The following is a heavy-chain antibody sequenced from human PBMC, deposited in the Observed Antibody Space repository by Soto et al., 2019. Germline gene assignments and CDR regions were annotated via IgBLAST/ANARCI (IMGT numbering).Heavy chain of an antibody. CDR3: ARNDVYSSSGYYLNYGMDV. Sequence: GASVQVSCTAIGYSCTSHYMHCQRQAAGQGLEWMGRISAYNGNTNYAQKLQGRDTMTTDTSTSTAYMELRRLTTDATAVHSCARNDVYSSSGYYLNYGMDVWGQGTTVTVSS. D-gene: IGHD6-13*01. J-gene: IGHJ6*02. CDR2: ISAYNGNT. CDR1: GYSCTSHY. V-gene: IGHV1-18*04.